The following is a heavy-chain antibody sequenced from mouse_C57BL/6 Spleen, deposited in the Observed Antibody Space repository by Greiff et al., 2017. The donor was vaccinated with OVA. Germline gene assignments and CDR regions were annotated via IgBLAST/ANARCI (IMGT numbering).Heavy chain of an antibody. CDR1: GYAFTNYL. D-gene: IGHD1-1*02. Sequence: VKLQESGAELVRPGTSVKVSCKASGYAFTNYLIEWVKQRPGQGLEWIGVINPGSGGTNYNEKFKGKATLTADKSSITAYMQHSSLTSEDSAVYVGARGGGAYGYYAMDYWGQGTSVTVSS. J-gene: IGHJ4*01. V-gene: IGHV1-54*01. CDR3: ARGGGAYGYYAMDY. CDR2: INPGSGGT.